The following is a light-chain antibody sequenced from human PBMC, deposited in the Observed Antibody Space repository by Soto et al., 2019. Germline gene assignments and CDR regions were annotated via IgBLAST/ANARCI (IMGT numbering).Light chain of an antibody. CDR2: EVS. CDR1: SSDVGSYNL. J-gene: IGLJ1*01. Sequence: QSALTQPASVSGSPGQSITISCTGTSSDVGSYNLVSWYQQHPGKAPKLTIYEVSKRPSGVSNRFSGSKSGNTASLTISGLQAEDEADYYCCSYAGSSTFYVFGTGTKVTV. CDR3: CSYAGSSTFYV. V-gene: IGLV2-23*02.